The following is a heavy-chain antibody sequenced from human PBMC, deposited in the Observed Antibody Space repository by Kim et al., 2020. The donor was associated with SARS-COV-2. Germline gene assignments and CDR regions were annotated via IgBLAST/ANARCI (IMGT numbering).Heavy chain of an antibody. D-gene: IGHD3-10*01. CDR1: GGSISSSNW. J-gene: IGHJ2*01. V-gene: IGHV4-4*02. Sequence: SETLSLTCAVSGGSISSSNWWSWVRQPPGKGLEWIGEIYHSGSTNYNPSLKSRVTISVDKSKNQFSLKLSSVTAADTAVYYCARDGGAPRPSVYFDLWGRGTLVTVSS. CDR2: IYHSGST. CDR3: ARDGGAPRPSVYFDL.